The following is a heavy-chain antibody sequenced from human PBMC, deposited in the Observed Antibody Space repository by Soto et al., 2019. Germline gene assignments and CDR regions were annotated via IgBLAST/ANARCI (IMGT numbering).Heavy chain of an antibody. CDR3: AKDLSGSYHGGGNWFDP. V-gene: IGHV3-23*01. Sequence: PGGSLRLSCAASGFTFSSYAMSWVRQAPGKGLEWISSISGGGTSTYYADSVKGQFSISRDNSKNTLYLQMNSLRAEDTAIYYCAKDLSGSYHGGGNWFDPWGQGTLVTVSS. D-gene: IGHD1-26*01. CDR1: GFTFSSYA. J-gene: IGHJ5*02. CDR2: ISGGGTST.